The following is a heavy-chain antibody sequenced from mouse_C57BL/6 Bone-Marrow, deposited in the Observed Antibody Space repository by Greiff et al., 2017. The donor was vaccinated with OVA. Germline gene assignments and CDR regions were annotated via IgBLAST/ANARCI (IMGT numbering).Heavy chain of an antibody. Sequence: EVQGVESGGDLVKPGGSLKLSCAASGFTFSSYGMSWVRQTPDKRLEWVATISSGGSYTYYPDSVKGRFPISRDNAKNTLYLQMSSLKSEDTAMYYCARGNLLWLRRGFAYWGQGTLVTVSA. D-gene: IGHD2-2*01. CDR2: ISSGGSYT. CDR1: GFTFSSYG. J-gene: IGHJ3*01. V-gene: IGHV5-6*01. CDR3: ARGNLLWLRRGFAY.